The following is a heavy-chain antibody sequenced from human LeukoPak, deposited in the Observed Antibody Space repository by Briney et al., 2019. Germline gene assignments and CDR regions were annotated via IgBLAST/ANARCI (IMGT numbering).Heavy chain of an antibody. Sequence: SVKVSCKASGGTFSSYAISWVRQAPGQRLEWMGGIIPIFGTANYAQKFQGRVTITADESTSTAYMELSSLRSEDTAVYYCARGAYDILTGYYKWLHYWGQGTLVTVSA. D-gene: IGHD3-9*01. J-gene: IGHJ4*02. CDR1: GGTFSSYA. V-gene: IGHV1-69*01. CDR2: IIPIFGTA. CDR3: ARGAYDILTGYYKWLHY.